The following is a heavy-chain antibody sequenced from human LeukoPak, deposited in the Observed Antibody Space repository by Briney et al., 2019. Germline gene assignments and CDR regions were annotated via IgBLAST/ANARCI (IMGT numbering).Heavy chain of an antibody. CDR1: GGSISSGGYY. J-gene: IGHJ4*02. V-gene: IGHV4-31*03. D-gene: IGHD3-10*01. Sequence: KPSETLSLTCTVSGGSISSGGYYWSWIRQHPGKGLEWIGYIYYSGSTYYNPSLKSRVTISVDTSKNQFSLKLSSVTAADTAVYYCAREKGGGYGSAHWGQGTLVTVSS. CDR2: IYYSGST. CDR3: AREKGGGYGSAH.